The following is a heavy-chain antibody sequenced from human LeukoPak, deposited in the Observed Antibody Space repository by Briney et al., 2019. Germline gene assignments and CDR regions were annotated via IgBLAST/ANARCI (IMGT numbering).Heavy chain of an antibody. CDR1: GYSFISYW. Sequence: GESLKISCKGSGYSFISYWIGWVRQMPGKGLEWMGIIYPGDSDTRYSPSFQGQVTISADKSISTAYLQWSSLKASDTAMYYCARLRRFGELKTSYWYFDLWGRGTLVTVSS. CDR3: ARLRRFGELKTSYWYFDL. D-gene: IGHD3-10*01. V-gene: IGHV5-51*01. CDR2: IYPGDSDT. J-gene: IGHJ2*01.